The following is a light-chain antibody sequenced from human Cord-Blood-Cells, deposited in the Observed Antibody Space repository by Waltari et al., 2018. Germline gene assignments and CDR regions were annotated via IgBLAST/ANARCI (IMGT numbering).Light chain of an antibody. CDR2: GAS. V-gene: IGKV3-15*01. J-gene: IGKJ4*01. CDR3: QQYNNWPLP. CDR1: QGVSSN. Sequence: EIVMTQSPATLSVSPGERATLPCRASQGVSSNLAWYQQKPGQAPRLLIYGASTRATGIPARFSGSGSGTEFTLTISSLQSEDFAVYYCQQYNNWPLPFGGGTKVEIK.